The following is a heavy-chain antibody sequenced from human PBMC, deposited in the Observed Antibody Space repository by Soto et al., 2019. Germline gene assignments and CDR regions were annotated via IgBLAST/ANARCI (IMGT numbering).Heavy chain of an antibody. V-gene: IGHV4-61*08. CDR1: GGSISSGGYY. CDR2: IYYSGST. CDR3: AREGYYYDSSGYTNYYYGMDV. Sequence: SETLSLTCTVSGGSISSGGYYWSWIRQHPGKGLEWIGYIYYSGSTNYNPSLKSRVTISVDTSKNQFSLKLSSVTAADTAVYYCAREGYYYDSSGYTNYYYGMDVWGQGTTVTVSS. J-gene: IGHJ6*02. D-gene: IGHD3-22*01.